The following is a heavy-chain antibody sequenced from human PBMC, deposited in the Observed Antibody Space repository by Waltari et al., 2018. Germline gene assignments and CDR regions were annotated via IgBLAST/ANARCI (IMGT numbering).Heavy chain of an antibody. V-gene: IGHV3-66*01. CDR1: GFTVSSNY. CDR3: AKDAGPVAAEGDY. D-gene: IGHD6-19*01. CDR2: IYSDGRT. J-gene: IGHJ4*02. Sequence: SGFTVSSNYMSWVRQAPGKGLEGVSLIYSDGRTYYADSVKGRFTISRDNYKNTVYLQMSRLRVEDTAVYYCAKDAGPVAAEGDYWGQGTLVTVSS.